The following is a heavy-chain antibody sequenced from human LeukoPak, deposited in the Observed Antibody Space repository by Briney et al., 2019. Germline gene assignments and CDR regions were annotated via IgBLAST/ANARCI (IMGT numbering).Heavy chain of an antibody. CDR3: AGCGGDCYSPDS. J-gene: IGHJ4*02. CDR1: GFTFSSYW. V-gene: IGHV3-74*01. Sequence: PGGSLRLSRAASGFTFSSYWMHWVRQAPGEGLVWVSRISTDGTSTSYADSVKGRFTISRDNAKNTLYLQMNSLRAEDTAVYYCAGCGGDCYSPDSWGQGALVTVSS. D-gene: IGHD2-21*01. CDR2: ISTDGTST.